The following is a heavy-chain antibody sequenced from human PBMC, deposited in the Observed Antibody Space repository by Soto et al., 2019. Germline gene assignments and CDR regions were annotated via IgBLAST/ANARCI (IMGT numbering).Heavy chain of an antibody. Sequence: EVQLLESGGGLVQPGGSLRLSCAASGFTFSSYAMSWVRQAPGKGLEWVSAISGSGGSTYYADSVKGRFTISRDNSKNTRYLQMDSLRAEDTAVYYCGEGNVPGVVYCSSADYWGQGTLVTVSS. CDR1: GFTFSSYA. J-gene: IGHJ4*02. D-gene: IGHD6-6*01. CDR2: ISGSGGST. V-gene: IGHV3-23*01. CDR3: GEGNVPGVVYCSSADY.